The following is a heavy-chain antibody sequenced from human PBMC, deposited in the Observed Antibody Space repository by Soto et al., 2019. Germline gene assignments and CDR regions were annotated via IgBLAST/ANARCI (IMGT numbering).Heavy chain of an antibody. D-gene: IGHD6-6*01. J-gene: IGHJ4*02. CDR2: INHSGST. CDR3: ARVMYSSSPLEHDY. Sequence: SETLSLTCAVYGGSFSGYYWSWIRQPPGKGLEWIGEINHSGSTNYNPSLKSRVTISVDTSKNQFPLKLSSVTAADTAVYYCARVMYSSSPLEHDYWGQGTLVTVSS. V-gene: IGHV4-34*01. CDR1: GGSFSGYY.